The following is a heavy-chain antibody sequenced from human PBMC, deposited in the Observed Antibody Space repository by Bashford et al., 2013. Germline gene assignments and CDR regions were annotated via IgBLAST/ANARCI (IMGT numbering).Heavy chain of an antibody. CDR2: FYYSGNT. CDR3: ARLYEGFYYFDY. J-gene: IGHJ4*02. D-gene: IGHD3-16*02. V-gene: IGHV4-59*01. CDR1: GGSISSSY. Sequence: SETLSLTCTVSGGSISSSYWSWIRQSPGKGLEWIGYFYYSGNTYYNPSLTSRVTISVDTSKNQFSLKLNSVTAADTATYYCARLYEGFYYFDYWGQGTLVTVSS.